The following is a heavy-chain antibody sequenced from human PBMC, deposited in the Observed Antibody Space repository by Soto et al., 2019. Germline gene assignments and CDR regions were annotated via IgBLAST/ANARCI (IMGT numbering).Heavy chain of an antibody. CDR1: GFTFTSSA. V-gene: IGHV1-58*02. D-gene: IGHD2-15*01. CDR3: AAVDRTKYCSGGSCYLPDY. CDR2: IVVGSGNT. Sequence: ASVKASCKASGFTFTSSAMQWVRQARGQRLEWIGWIVVGSGNTNYAQKFQERVTITRDMSTSTAYMELSSLRSEDTAVYYCAAVDRTKYCSGGSCYLPDYWGQGTLVTVSS. J-gene: IGHJ4*02.